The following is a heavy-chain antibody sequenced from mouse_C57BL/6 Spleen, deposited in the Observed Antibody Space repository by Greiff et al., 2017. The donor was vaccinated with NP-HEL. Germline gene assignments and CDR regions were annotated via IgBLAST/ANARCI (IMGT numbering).Heavy chain of an antibody. Sequence: EVKLMESGGGLVKPGGSLKLSCAASGFTFSSYAMSWVRQTPEKRLEWVATISDGGSYTYYPDNVKGRFTISRDNAKNNLYLQMSHLKSEDTAMYYCARIYYGNPYWYFDVWGTGTTVTVSS. CDR3: ARIYYGNPYWYFDV. D-gene: IGHD2-1*01. J-gene: IGHJ1*03. V-gene: IGHV5-4*03. CDR1: GFTFSSYA. CDR2: ISDGGSYT.